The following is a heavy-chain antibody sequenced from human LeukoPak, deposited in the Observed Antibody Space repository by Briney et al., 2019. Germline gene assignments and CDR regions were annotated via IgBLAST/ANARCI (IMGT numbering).Heavy chain of an antibody. CDR1: GGSISSGGYY. D-gene: IGHD2-21*01. CDR3: ARDRDYVGGFDP. J-gene: IGHJ5*02. V-gene: IGHV4-61*03. CDR2: ISYSGST. Sequence: SETLSLTCTVSGGSISSGGYYWSWIRQPPGKGLEWIGYISYSGSTNYNPSLRSRVTISVDTSENHFSLKVTSVTAADTAVYYCARDRDYVGGFDPWGQGILVTVSS.